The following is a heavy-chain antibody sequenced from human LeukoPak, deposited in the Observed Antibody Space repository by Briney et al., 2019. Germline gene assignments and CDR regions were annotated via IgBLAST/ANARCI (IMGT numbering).Heavy chain of an antibody. CDR3: ARVRKEGYYYYMDV. Sequence: SETLSLTCTVSGYSISSGYYWGWIRQPPGKGLEWIGSIYHSGSTYYNPSLKSRVTISADTSKNQFSLKLSSVTAADTAVYYCARVRKEGYYYYMDVWGKGTTVTVSS. CDR2: IYHSGST. J-gene: IGHJ6*03. V-gene: IGHV4-38-2*02. CDR1: GYSISSGYY.